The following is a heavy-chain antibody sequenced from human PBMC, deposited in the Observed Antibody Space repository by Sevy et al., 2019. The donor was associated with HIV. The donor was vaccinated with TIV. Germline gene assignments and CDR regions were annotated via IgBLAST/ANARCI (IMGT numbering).Heavy chain of an antibody. CDR3: ARGKSGYGYGLDY. Sequence: GGSLRLSCAASGFTFNNYAMTWVRQAPGKGLEWVSAVSGGGDTTYYADPVKGRFTISRDNSKNTLYLQMNSLRVEDTAVYYCARGKSGYGYGLDYWGQGTLVTVSS. V-gene: IGHV3-23*01. J-gene: IGHJ4*02. CDR2: VSGGGDTT. D-gene: IGHD5-18*01. CDR1: GFTFNNYA.